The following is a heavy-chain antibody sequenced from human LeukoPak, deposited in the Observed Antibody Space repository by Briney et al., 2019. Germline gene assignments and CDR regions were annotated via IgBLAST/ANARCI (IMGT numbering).Heavy chain of an antibody. CDR2: ISGSGGST. J-gene: IGHJ4*02. V-gene: IGHV3-23*01. CDR3: AKDTHPYSSNFDY. CDR1: GFTFSSYA. D-gene: IGHD6-13*01. Sequence: PGGSLRLFCAASGFTFSSYAMSWVRQAPGKGLEWVSAISGSGGSTYYADSVKGRFTISRGNSKNTLYLQMNSLRAEDTAVYYCAKDTHPYSSNFDYWGQGTLVTVSS.